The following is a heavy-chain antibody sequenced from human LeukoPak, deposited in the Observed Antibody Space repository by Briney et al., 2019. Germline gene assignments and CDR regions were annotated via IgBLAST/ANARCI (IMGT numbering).Heavy chain of an antibody. CDR2: IYSGGST. D-gene: IGHD4-17*01. J-gene: IGHJ4*02. CDR1: GFTVSSNY. V-gene: IGHV3-66*01. CDR3: ATVRTVTYYFDY. Sequence: GGSLRLSCAASGFTVSSNYMSWVRQAPGEGLEWVSVIYSGGSTYYADSVKGRFTISRDNSKNTLYLQMNSLRAEDTAVYYCATVRTVTYYFDYWGQGTLVTVSS.